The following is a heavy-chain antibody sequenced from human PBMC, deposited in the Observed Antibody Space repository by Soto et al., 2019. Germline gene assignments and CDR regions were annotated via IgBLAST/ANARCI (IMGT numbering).Heavy chain of an antibody. V-gene: IGHV1-69*13. D-gene: IGHD4-17*01. Sequence: ASVKVSCKASGGTFSSYAISWVRQAPGQGLEWMGGIIPIFGTANYAQKFQGRVTITADESTSTAYMELSSLRSEDTAVYYCARDIDYGGNPNPSGPWGQGTLVTVSS. CDR2: IIPIFGTA. J-gene: IGHJ5*02. CDR3: ARDIDYGGNPNPSGP. CDR1: GGTFSSYA.